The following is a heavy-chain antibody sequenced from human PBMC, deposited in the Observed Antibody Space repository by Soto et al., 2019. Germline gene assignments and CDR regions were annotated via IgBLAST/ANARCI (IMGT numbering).Heavy chain of an antibody. V-gene: IGHV4-34*01. CDR1: GGSFSGYY. CDR2: INHSGST. J-gene: IGHJ4*02. Sequence: QVHLEQWGTGLLEPSETLSLFCAVYGGSFSGYYWSWIRQSPGKGLEWIGEINHSGSTNDNPSLKSRVTISVDTSKNQFFLKLTSVTAADTAVYYCARKFFVAGGDVYLDSWGQGILVTVSS. D-gene: IGHD2-21*01. CDR3: ARKFFVAGGDVYLDS.